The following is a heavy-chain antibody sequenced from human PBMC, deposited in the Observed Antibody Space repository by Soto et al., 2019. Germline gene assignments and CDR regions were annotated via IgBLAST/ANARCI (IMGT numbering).Heavy chain of an antibody. Sequence: PGESLTLSYAASGFTFIDYAMHWVRQAPGMGLERVAVVSHKGRNTKYADSEKKRSTNYRDSNKNTVSLEMTSLRAEETAVHYCAKGGRQWLVTSDFNYWGQGP. D-gene: IGHD6-19*01. J-gene: IGHJ4*02. V-gene: IGHV3-30*18. CDR2: VSHKGRNT. CDR1: GFTFIDYA. CDR3: AKGGRQWLVTSDFNY.